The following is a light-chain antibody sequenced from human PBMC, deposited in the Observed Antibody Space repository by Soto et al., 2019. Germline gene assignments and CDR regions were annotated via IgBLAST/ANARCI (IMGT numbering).Light chain of an antibody. V-gene: IGKV3-20*01. CDR1: ETVGSNY. CDR3: HHYGYGADT. J-gene: IGKJ2*01. CDR2: DVS. Sequence: EVVLTQSPGTLSLSPGERATLSCRASETVGSNYLAWYQQQPGQAPRLLIFDVSSRATGIPDRFSGSGSGTEFSLTISRLEPEDSAVYFCHHYGYGADTFGQGTKLEI.